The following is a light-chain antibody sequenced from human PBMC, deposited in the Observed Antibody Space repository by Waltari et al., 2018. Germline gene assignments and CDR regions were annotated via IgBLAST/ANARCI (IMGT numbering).Light chain of an antibody. CDR3: QQRRNWPPLT. CDR1: QSVSSY. J-gene: IGKJ4*01. CDR2: DAS. V-gene: IGKV3-11*01. Sequence: IVLTQSPATLSLSPGERATLSCRASQSVSSYLAWYQQKPGQAPKLLIDDASNRATGIPARFSGSGSGTDFTLTISNLEPEDFAVYYCQQRRNWPPLTFGGGTKVEVK.